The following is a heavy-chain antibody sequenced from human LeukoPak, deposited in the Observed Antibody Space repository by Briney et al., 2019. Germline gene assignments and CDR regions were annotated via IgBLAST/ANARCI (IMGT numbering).Heavy chain of an antibody. CDR3: ARRGRWLQTVDY. J-gene: IGHJ4*02. V-gene: IGHV4-34*01. Sequence: GSLRLSCAASGFTFSSYSMNWVRQPPGKGLEWIGEINHSGSTNYNPSLKSRVTISVDTSKNQFSLKLSSVTAADTAVYYCARRGRWLQTVDYWGQGTLVTVSS. D-gene: IGHD5-24*01. CDR1: GFTFSSYS. CDR2: INHSGST.